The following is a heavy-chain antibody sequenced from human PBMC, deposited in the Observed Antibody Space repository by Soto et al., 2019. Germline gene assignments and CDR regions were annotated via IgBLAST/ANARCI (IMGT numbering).Heavy chain of an antibody. J-gene: IGHJ6*02. Sequence: SETLSLTCAVYGGSFSGYYWSWIRQPPGKGLEWIGEINHSGSTNYNPSLKSRVTISVDTSKNQFSLKLSSVTAADTAVYYCARDRGDWLRYPGMDVWGQGTTVTVSS. CDR3: ARDRGDWLRYPGMDV. D-gene: IGHD3-9*01. V-gene: IGHV4-34*01. CDR2: INHSGST. CDR1: GGSFSGYY.